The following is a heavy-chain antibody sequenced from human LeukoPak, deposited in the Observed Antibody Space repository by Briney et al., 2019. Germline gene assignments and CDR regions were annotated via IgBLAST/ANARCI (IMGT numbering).Heavy chain of an antibody. CDR2: IYHSGST. Sequence: SGTLSLTCAVSGGSISSSNWWSWVRQPPGKGLEWIGEIYHSGSTNYNPSLKSRVTISVDKSKNQFSLKLSSVTAADTAVYYCTSWSSDRYYSDYWGQGTLVTVSS. CDR3: TSWSSDRYYSDY. CDR1: GGSISSSNW. J-gene: IGHJ4*02. D-gene: IGHD3-3*01. V-gene: IGHV4-4*02.